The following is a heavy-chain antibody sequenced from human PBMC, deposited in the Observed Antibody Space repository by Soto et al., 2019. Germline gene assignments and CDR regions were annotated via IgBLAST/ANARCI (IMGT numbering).Heavy chain of an antibody. CDR1: GFTFSSYA. CDR3: ARAGGVYYYYYYGMDV. Sequence: QVQLVESGGGVVQPGRSLRLSCAASGFTFSSYAMHWVRQAPGKGLEWVAVISYDGSNKYYADSVKGRFTISRDNSKNTLYLQMNSLRAEDTAVYYCARAGGVYYYYYYGMDVWGQGTTVTVSS. CDR2: ISYDGSNK. D-gene: IGHD2-8*02. V-gene: IGHV3-30-3*01. J-gene: IGHJ6*02.